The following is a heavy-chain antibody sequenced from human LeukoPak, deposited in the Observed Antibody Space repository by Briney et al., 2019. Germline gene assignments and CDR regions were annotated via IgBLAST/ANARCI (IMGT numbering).Heavy chain of an antibody. CDR2: IQNSGNT. J-gene: IGHJ4*02. D-gene: IGHD3-3*01. V-gene: IGHV4-4*08. CDR1: GASISSDY. CDR3: ARRVDFWSGSYPSSHLDY. Sequence: SETLSLTCTVSGASISSDYWSWIRQPPGKGLEWIGYIQNSGNTIYNPSLKSRVTISIDTSKSQFSLRLNSMTAADTAVYYCARRVDFWSGSYPSSHLDYWGQGTLVTVSS.